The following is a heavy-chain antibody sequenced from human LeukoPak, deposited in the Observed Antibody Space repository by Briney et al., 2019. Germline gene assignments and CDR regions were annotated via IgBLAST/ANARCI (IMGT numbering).Heavy chain of an antibody. CDR3: AAIFGVVIVTDYFDY. CDR1: GYTFTSYD. D-gene: IGHD3-3*01. CDR2: MNPDSGNT. Sequence: ASVKVSCKASGYTFTSYDINWVRQATGQGLEWMGWMNPDSGNTGYAQKFQGRVTITRNTSISTAYMELSSLRSDDTAVYYCAAIFGVVIVTDYFDYWGQGTLVTVSS. V-gene: IGHV1-8*03. J-gene: IGHJ4*02.